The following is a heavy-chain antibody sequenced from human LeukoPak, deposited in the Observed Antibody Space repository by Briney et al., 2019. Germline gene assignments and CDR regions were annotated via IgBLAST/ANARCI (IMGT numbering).Heavy chain of an antibody. D-gene: IGHD3-10*01. CDR2: INPNSGGT. CDR1: GYTFTGYY. V-gene: IGHV1-2*02. CDR3: AREVTMVRGVTPINWFDP. Sequence: ASVKVSCKASGYTFTGYYMHWVRQAPGQGLEWMGWINPNSGGTNYAQKFQGRVTMTRDTSISTAYMELSRLRSDDTAVYYCAREVTMVRGVTPINWFDPWGPGTLVTVSS. J-gene: IGHJ5*02.